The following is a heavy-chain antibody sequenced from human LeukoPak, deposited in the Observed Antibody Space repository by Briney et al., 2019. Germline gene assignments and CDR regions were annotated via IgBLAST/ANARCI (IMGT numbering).Heavy chain of an antibody. D-gene: IGHD2-15*01. J-gene: IGHJ4*02. CDR3: ARMPLAVVVSDY. CDR1: GGYISSSNW. CDR2: IKQDASEK. Sequence: ETLSLTCDVSGGYISSSNWWAWVRQSPGKGLEWVAIIKQDASEKYYLDSVKGRFTISRDNSKNTLYLQMNSLRAEDTAVYYCARMPLAVVVSDYWGQGTLVTVSS. V-gene: IGHV3-7*01.